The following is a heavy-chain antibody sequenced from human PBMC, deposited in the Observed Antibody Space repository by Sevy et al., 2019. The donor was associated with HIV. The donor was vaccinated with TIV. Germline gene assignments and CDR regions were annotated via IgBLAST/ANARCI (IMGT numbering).Heavy chain of an antibody. CDR2: ISGSGGRT. CDR3: AKDHGDSSFDY. V-gene: IGHV3-23*01. CDR1: GFTFSSYA. J-gene: IGHJ4*02. Sequence: GGSLRLSCAASGFTFSSYAMSWVRQAPGKGLEWVSAISGSGGRTYYADSVKGRFTTSRDNSKNTLYLQMNSLRAEDTAVYYCAKDHGDSSFDYWGQGTLVTVSS. D-gene: IGHD4-17*01.